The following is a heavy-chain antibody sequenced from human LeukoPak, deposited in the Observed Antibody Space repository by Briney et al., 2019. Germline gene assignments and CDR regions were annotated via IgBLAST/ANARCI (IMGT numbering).Heavy chain of an antibody. CDR2: IYPGDSDT. Sequence: GESLKISCKGSGYSFPTYWIAWVRQMPGKGLGWMGIIYPGDSDTRYSPSFQGQVTISADKSISTAYLQWSSLKASDIAMYYCARPRMSGSFGAFDIWGQGTMVTVSS. V-gene: IGHV5-51*01. CDR1: GYSFPTYW. D-gene: IGHD1-26*01. CDR3: ARPRMSGSFGAFDI. J-gene: IGHJ3*02.